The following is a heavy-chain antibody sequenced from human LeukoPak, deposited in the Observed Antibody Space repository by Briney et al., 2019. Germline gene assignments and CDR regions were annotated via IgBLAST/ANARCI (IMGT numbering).Heavy chain of an antibody. Sequence: ASVKVSCKASGYTFSAYYIHCVRQSPGQRLDWMGWINPNSGGTNSAQKFQGSVTMTSDTSISTVYMELSRVRYDDTAIYFCAKVGETDNIDYWGQGTLVTV. CDR3: AKVGETDNIDY. J-gene: IGHJ4*02. D-gene: IGHD2-21*01. CDR1: GYTFSAYY. CDR2: INPNSGGT. V-gene: IGHV1-2*02.